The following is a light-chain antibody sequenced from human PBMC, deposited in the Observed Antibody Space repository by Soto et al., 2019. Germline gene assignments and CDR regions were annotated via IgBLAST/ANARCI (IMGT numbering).Light chain of an antibody. V-gene: IGKV3-20*01. Sequence: EIVLTQSPDTLSLSPGERATLSCRASQSIRSERLAWYQQKPGQAPRLVIFDASNRASGMPERFSGSGSGTDFTLTISRLEPEDLAVYYCQQYGSSPETFGQGTKVDI. J-gene: IGKJ1*01. CDR2: DAS. CDR1: QSIRSER. CDR3: QQYGSSPET.